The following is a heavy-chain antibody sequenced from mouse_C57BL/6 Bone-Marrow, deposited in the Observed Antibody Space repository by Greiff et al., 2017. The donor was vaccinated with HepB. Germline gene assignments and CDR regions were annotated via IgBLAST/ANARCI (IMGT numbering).Heavy chain of an antibody. CDR2: INPNNGGT. J-gene: IGHJ4*01. CDR1: GYTFTDYY. CDR3: ARGHSNYRILSMDY. V-gene: IGHV1-26*01. Sequence: EVQLQQSGPELVKPGASVKISCKASGYTFTDYYMNWVKQSHGKSLEWIGDINPNNGGTSYNQKFKGKATLTVDKSSSTAYMELRSLTSEDSAVYYCARGHSNYRILSMDYWGQGTSVTVSS. D-gene: IGHD2-5*01.